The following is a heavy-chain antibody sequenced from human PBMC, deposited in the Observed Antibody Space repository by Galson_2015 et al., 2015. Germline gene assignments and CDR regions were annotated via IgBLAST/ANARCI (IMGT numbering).Heavy chain of an antibody. Sequence: SLRLSCAASGFTFSSYGMHWVRQTPGKGLEWVAVISYDGNNKYYADSVKGRFTISRDNSKNTLYLRMNSLRAEDTAVYYCAKIVTLYYYYGMDVWGQGTTVTVSS. J-gene: IGHJ6*02. CDR1: GFTFSSYG. V-gene: IGHV3-30*18. CDR2: ISYDGNNK. CDR3: AKIVTLYYYYGMDV. D-gene: IGHD2-15*01.